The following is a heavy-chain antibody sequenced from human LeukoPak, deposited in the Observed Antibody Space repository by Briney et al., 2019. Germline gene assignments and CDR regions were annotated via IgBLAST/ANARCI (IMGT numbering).Heavy chain of an antibody. CDR1: GFTFSSYA. CDR3: AKDDASAEYFQH. V-gene: IGHV3-23*01. J-gene: IGHJ1*01. Sequence: GGSLRLSCAASGFTFSSYAMSWVRQAPGKGLEWVSAISGSGGSTYYADSVKGRLTISRDNSKNTLYLQMNSLRAEDTAVYYCAKDDASAEYFQHWGQGTLVTVSS. CDR2: ISGSGGST.